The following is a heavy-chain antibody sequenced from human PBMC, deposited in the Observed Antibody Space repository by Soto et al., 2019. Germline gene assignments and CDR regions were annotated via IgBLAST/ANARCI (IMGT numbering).Heavy chain of an antibody. V-gene: IGHV2-5*02. CDR1: GFSLATSGVA. D-gene: IGHD6-19*01. CDR3: AHLASLGRGWYSPFAY. J-gene: IGHJ4*02. Sequence: VSGPTLVNPTQTLTLTCTFSGFSLATSGVAVGWIRQPPGKALEWLALIYWDDDKRYSPSLKSRLTITKDTSKNQVVLTMTNMDPVDTATYYCAHLASLGRGWYSPFAYWGQGTLITVSS. CDR2: IYWDDDK.